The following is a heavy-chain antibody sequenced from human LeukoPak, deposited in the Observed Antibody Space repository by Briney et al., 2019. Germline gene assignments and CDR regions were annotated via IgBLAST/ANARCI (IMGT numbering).Heavy chain of an antibody. CDR3: SYSNNLNL. J-gene: IGHJ4*02. V-gene: IGHV3-74*01. CDR2: INGDGSTA. CDR1: GFTFSTYW. D-gene: IGHD6-13*01. Sequence: GGSLRLSCAASGFTFSTYWMHWVRQAPGKGLVWVSRINGDGSTATYADSMKGRFTISRDNAKNTLYLQMNSLSADDTAVNCCSYSNNLNLWGQGTLVTVSS.